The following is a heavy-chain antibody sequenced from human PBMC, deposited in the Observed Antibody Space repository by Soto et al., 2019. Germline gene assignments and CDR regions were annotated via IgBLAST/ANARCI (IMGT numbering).Heavy chain of an antibody. CDR2: TYYRSKWYN. D-gene: IGHD7-27*01. J-gene: IGHJ5*02. V-gene: IGHV6-1*01. CDR3: ARDQANGGSEVGNWFDP. CDR1: GDSVSSNSAA. Sequence: SQTLSLTCAISGDSVSSNSAAWNWIRQSPSRGLEWLGRTYYRSKWYNDYAVSVKSRITINPDTSKNQFSLQLNSVTPEDTAVYYCARDQANGGSEVGNWFDPWGQGTLVTVSS.